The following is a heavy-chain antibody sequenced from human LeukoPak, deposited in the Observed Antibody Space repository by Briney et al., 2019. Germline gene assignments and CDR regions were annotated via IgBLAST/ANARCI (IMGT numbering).Heavy chain of an antibody. V-gene: IGHV1-3*01. Sequence: ASVKVSCKASGYTFTSYAMHWVRQAPGQRLEWKGWINAGNGNTKYSQKFQGRVTITRDTSASTAYMELSSLRSEDTAVYYCARADYSSSWSIYYFDYWGQGTLVTVSS. CDR3: ARADYSSSWSIYYFDY. CDR1: GYTFTSYA. D-gene: IGHD6-13*01. J-gene: IGHJ4*02. CDR2: INAGNGNT.